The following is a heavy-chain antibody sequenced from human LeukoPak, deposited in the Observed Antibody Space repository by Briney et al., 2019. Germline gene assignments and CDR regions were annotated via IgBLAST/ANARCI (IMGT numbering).Heavy chain of an antibody. CDR1: GFTFSSYG. D-gene: IGHD2-8*01. Sequence: GGSLRLSCAASGFTFSSYGMHWVRQAPGKGLEWVAVISYDGSNKYYADSVKGRFTISRDNSKNTLYLQMNSLRAEDTAVYYCAGRYCSNGVCPFDSWGQGTLVTVSA. J-gene: IGHJ4*02. V-gene: IGHV3-30*12. CDR2: ISYDGSNK. CDR3: AGRYCSNGVCPFDS.